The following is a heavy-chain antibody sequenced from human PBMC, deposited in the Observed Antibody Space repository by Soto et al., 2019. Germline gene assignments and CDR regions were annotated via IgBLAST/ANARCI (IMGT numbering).Heavy chain of an antibody. J-gene: IGHJ6*02. CDR3: ARYCSSTSCWGSGMDV. CDR2: INPNSGGT. V-gene: IGHV1-2*02. CDR1: GYTFTGYY. Sequence: ASVKVSCKASGYTFTGYYMHWVRQAPGQGLEWMGWINPNSGGTNYAQKFQGRVTMTRDTSISTAYMELSRLRSDDTAVYYCARYCSSTSCWGSGMDVWGQGTTVTVSS. D-gene: IGHD2-2*01.